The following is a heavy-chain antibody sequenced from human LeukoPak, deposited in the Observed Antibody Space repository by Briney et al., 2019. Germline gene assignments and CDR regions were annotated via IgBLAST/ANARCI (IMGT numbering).Heavy chain of an antibody. V-gene: IGHV3-30*18. Sequence: GRSLRLSCAASGSTFSSYGMHWVRQAPGKGLEWVAVISYDGSNKYYADSVKGRFTISRDNSKNTLYLQMNSLRAEDTAVYYCAKEDSSSYHWGQGTLVTVSS. D-gene: IGHD6-13*01. CDR2: ISYDGSNK. CDR1: GSTFSSYG. CDR3: AKEDSSSYH. J-gene: IGHJ5*02.